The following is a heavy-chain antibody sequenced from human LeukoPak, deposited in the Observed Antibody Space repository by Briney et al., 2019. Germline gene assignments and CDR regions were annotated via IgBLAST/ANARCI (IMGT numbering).Heavy chain of an antibody. V-gene: IGHV4-59*01. Sequence: SETLSLTCTVSGGSISSYYWSWIRQPPGKGLEWIGYIYYSGSTNYNPSLKSRVTISVDTSKNQFSLKLSSVTAADTAVYYCARARSVGYDFGDFDYWGQGTLVTVSS. J-gene: IGHJ4*02. CDR2: IYYSGST. D-gene: IGHD5-12*01. CDR1: GGSISSYY. CDR3: ARARSVGYDFGDFDY.